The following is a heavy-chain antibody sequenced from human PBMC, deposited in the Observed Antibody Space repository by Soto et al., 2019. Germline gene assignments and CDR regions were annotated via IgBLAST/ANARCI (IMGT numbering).Heavy chain of an antibody. CDR3: VRDSGAKLSSS. CDR1: GGTFSSYR. D-gene: IGHD6-13*01. V-gene: IGHV1-69*13. Sequence: SVKVSFKASGGTFSSYRINWVRQAPGQGLEWMGGIVPIYRTADSAQEFQGRVTITADESARTAYMELRSLKSRDTAVYYCVRDSGAKLSSSWGQGTLVTVS. CDR2: IVPIYRTA. J-gene: IGHJ4*02.